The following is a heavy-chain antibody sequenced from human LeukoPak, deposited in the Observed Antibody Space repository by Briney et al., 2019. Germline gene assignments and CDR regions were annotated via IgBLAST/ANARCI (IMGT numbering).Heavy chain of an antibody. CDR2: ISAYNGNT. Sequence: GASVTVSCKASGYTFTSYGISWVRQAPGQGLEWMGWISAYNGNTNYAQKLQGRVTMTTDTSTSTAYMELRSLRSDDTAVYYCARATPDSSGWSSYYYYYYMGVWGKGTTVTVSS. D-gene: IGHD6-19*01. V-gene: IGHV1-18*01. J-gene: IGHJ6*03. CDR3: ARATPDSSGWSSYYYYYYMGV. CDR1: GYTFTSYG.